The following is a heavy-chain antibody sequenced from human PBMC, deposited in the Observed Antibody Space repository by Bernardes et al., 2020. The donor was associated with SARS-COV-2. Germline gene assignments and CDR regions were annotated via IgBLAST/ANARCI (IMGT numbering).Heavy chain of an antibody. J-gene: IGHJ6*02. CDR1: GFTFDDYA. CDR3: ATSEAYYGSGSYHGMDV. CDR2: ISWNSGSI. D-gene: IGHD3-10*01. V-gene: IGHV3-9*01. Sequence: GGSLRPSCADSGFTFDDYAMHWVRQAPGKGLDWVSGISWNSGSIGYADSVKGRFTISRDNAKNSLYLQMNSLRAEDTALYYCATSEAYYGSGSYHGMDVWGQGTTVTVSS.